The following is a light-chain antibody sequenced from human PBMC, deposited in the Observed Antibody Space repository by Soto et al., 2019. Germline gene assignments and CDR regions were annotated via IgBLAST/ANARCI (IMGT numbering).Light chain of an antibody. V-gene: IGKV3-15*01. CDR1: QSVSSN. CDR3: QQYNIWPFT. Sequence: EIVMTQSPATLSVSPGERATLSCRASQSVSSNLAWYQQKPRQAPRLLIYGASTRATGIPARFSGSGSGTEFTLTISSLQSEDFAVYYCQQYNIWPFTFGGGTKVEIK. J-gene: IGKJ4*01. CDR2: GAS.